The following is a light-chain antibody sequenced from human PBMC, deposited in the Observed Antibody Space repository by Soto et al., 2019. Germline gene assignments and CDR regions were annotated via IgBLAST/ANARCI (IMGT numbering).Light chain of an antibody. Sequence: EIVMTQSPATLSVSPGERATLSCRAGQSVSSNLAWYQQKPGQAPRLLIYGASTRATGIPARFTGSGSGTDFTLTIRSSECVAAAVYYWQKYSHRWTFGQGTRVEIK. CDR1: QSVSSN. CDR2: GAS. V-gene: IGKV3-15*01. CDR3: QKYSHRWT. J-gene: IGKJ1*01.